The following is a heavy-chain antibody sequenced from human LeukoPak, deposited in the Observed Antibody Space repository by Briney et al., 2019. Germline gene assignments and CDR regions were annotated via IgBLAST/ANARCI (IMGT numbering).Heavy chain of an antibody. J-gene: IGHJ6*02. CDR3: AKVAAAGPYYYYYGMDV. V-gene: IGHV3-23*01. D-gene: IGHD6-13*01. CDR1: GFTFSSYA. CDR2: ISGSGGST. Sequence: GGSLRLSCAASGFTFSSYAMSWVRQAPGKGLEWVSAISGSGGSTYYADSVKGRFTISRDNSKNTLYLQMNSLRAEDTAVHYCAKVAAAGPYYYYYGMDVWGQGTTVTVSS.